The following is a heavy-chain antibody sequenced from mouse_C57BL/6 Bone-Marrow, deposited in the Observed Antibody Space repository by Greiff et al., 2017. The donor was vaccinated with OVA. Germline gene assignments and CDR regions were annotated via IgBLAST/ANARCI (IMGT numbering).Heavy chain of an antibody. D-gene: IGHD1-1*01. CDR3: AREGYYGSSPEGFAY. J-gene: IGHJ3*01. CDR2: INPNNGGT. V-gene: IGHV1-18*01. Sequence: SGPELVKPGASVKIPCKASGYTFTDYNMDWVKQSHGKSLEWIGDINPNNGGTIYNQKFKGKATLTVDKSSSTAYMELRSLTSEDTAVYYCAREGYYGSSPEGFAYWGQGTLVTVSA. CDR1: GYTFTDYN.